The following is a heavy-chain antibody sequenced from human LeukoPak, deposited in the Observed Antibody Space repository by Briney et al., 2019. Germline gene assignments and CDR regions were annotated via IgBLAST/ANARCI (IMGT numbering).Heavy chain of an antibody. CDR1: GFTFSSYA. CDR3: AREDQYSSSYLDY. Sequence: PGGSLRLSCAASGFTFSSYAMHWVRQAPGKGLEWVAVISYDGSNKYYADSVKGRFTISRDNSKNTLYLQMNSLRAEDTAVYYCAREDQYSSSYLDYWGQGTLVTVSS. D-gene: IGHD6-13*01. V-gene: IGHV3-30*04. CDR2: ISYDGSNK. J-gene: IGHJ4*02.